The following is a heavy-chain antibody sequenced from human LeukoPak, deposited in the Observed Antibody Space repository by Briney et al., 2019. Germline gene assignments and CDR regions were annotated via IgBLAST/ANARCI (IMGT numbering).Heavy chain of an antibody. CDR1: GGSFSGYY. CDR2: IYHSGST. D-gene: IGHD3-3*02. CDR3: ARGLATHFYYYGMDV. J-gene: IGHJ6*02. V-gene: IGHV4-34*01. Sequence: SETLSLTCAVYGGSFSGYYWIWIPQPPGKGLEWCGEIYHSGSTNYNPSLKSRVTISVDTSKNQFSLKLSSVTAADTAVYYCARGLATHFYYYGMDVWGQGTTVTVSS.